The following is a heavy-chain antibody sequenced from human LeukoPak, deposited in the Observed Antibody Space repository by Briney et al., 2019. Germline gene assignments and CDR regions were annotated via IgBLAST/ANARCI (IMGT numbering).Heavy chain of an antibody. CDR2: ISAYNGNT. Sequence: ASVKVSCKASGYTFTSYGISWVRQAPGQGLEWMGWISAYNGNTNYAQKLQGRVTMTTDTSTSTAYMELRSLRSDDTALYYCARIVIAADGDNWFDPWGQGTLVTVSS. J-gene: IGHJ5*02. CDR1: GYTFTSYG. D-gene: IGHD6-13*01. CDR3: ARIVIAADGDNWFDP. V-gene: IGHV1-18*01.